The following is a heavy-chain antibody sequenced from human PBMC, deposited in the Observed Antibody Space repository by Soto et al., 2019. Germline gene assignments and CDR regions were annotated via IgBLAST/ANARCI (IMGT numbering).Heavy chain of an antibody. CDR2: INHSGST. D-gene: IGHD3-3*01. Sequence: PSETLSLTCAVYGGSFGGYYWSWIRQPPGKRLEWIGEINHSGSTNYNPFLKSRATIPVDTSKKQFSLKLSSVTGADTTVYYYERNYDFWSGPQRRYNWFDPCGQGTLVTVSS. CDR3: ERNYDFWSGPQRRYNWFDP. V-gene: IGHV4-34*01. CDR1: GGSFGGYY. J-gene: IGHJ5*02.